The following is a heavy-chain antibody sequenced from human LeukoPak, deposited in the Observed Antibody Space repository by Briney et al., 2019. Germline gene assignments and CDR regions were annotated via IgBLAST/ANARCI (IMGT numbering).Heavy chain of an antibody. V-gene: IGHV3-21*01. CDR3: ATETIGRHYDY. CDR2: IGPTGTDR. D-gene: IGHD1-14*01. Sequence: GGPLRLSCAACGFTFSSCAFNWVRQAPGKGLEWVSSIGPTGTDRYYADSVGGRFTISRDNAKNSMYLQMDSVRDEDTAVYYCATETIGRHYDYWGQGTLLTVSS. CDR1: GFTFSSCA. J-gene: IGHJ4*02.